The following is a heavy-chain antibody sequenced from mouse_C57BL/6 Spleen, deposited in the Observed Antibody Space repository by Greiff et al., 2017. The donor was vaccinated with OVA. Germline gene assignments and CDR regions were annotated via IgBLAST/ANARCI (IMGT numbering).Heavy chain of an antibody. Sequence: QVQLQQSGPELVKPGASVKISCKASGYAFSSSWMNWVKQRPGQGLEWIGRIYPGDGDTNYNGKFKGKATLTADKSSSTAYMQLSSLTSEDSAVYFCASSRLGGGYYFDYWGQGTTLTVSS. CDR3: ASSRLGGGYYFDY. CDR2: IYPGDGDT. CDR1: GYAFSSSW. D-gene: IGHD3-2*02. J-gene: IGHJ2*01. V-gene: IGHV1-82*01.